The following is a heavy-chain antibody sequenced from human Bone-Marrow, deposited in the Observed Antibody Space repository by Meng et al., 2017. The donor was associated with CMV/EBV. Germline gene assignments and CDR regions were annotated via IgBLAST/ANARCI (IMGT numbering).Heavy chain of an antibody. CDR3: ARVRDYDFWSGYPGNWFDP. CDR1: GFTFSSYS. CDR2: ISSSSSYI. D-gene: IGHD3-3*01. Sequence: GESLKISCAASGFTFSSYSMNWVRQAPGKGLEWVSSISSSSSYIYYADSVKGRFTISRDNAKNSLYLQMNSLRAEDTAVYYCARVRDYDFWSGYPGNWFDPWGQGTLVTVSS. J-gene: IGHJ5*02. V-gene: IGHV3-21*01.